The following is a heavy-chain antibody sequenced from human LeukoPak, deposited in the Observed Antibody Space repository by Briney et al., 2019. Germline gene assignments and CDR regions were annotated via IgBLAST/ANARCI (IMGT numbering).Heavy chain of an antibody. J-gene: IGHJ6*02. D-gene: IGHD6-19*01. CDR1: GYSFISYW. CDR2: IVPSDSYT. V-gene: IGHV5-10-1*01. CDR3: ARRVSAGLYDMDV. Sequence: GGSLKISCKGSGYSFISYWISWVRQMPGKGREWMGRIVPSDSYTNYSPSFQGHVTISADKSISTAYLQWSSLKASDTAMYYCARRVSAGLYDMDVWGQGTTVTVSS.